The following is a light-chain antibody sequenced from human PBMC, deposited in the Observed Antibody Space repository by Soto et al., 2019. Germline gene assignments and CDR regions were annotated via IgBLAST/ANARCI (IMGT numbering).Light chain of an antibody. CDR2: EGT. CDR3: CSYAGSGTSGYV. J-gene: IGLJ1*01. Sequence: QSALTQPASVSGSPGQSITISCTGTSSNVGSYNLVSWYQQHPGKAPKLMIYEGTKRPSGVSNRFSGSKSGNTASLTIAGHQAEDEADYYCCSYAGSGTSGYVFGSGTKLTVL. V-gene: IGLV2-23*01. CDR1: SSNVGSYNL.